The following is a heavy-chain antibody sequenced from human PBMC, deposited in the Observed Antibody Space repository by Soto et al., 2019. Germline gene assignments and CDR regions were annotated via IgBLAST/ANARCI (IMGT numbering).Heavy chain of an antibody. D-gene: IGHD3-10*01. CDR2: FDPEDGET. J-gene: IGHJ4*02. V-gene: IGHV1-24*01. Sequence: ASVKVSCKVSGYTLTELSMHWVRQAPVKGLEWMGGFDPEDGETIYAQKFQGRVTMTEDTSTDTAYMELSSLRSEDTAVYYCATADITMVRGVPRLFDYWGQGTLVTVSS. CDR3: ATADITMVRGVPRLFDY. CDR1: GYTLTELS.